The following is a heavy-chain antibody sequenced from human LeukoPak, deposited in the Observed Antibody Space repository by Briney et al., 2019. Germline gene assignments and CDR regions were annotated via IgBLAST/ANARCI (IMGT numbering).Heavy chain of an antibody. J-gene: IGHJ3*02. CDR1: GFTVSSNY. D-gene: IGHD2-21*02. CDR3: ARDELAYCGGDCYLGHAFDI. Sequence: GGSLRLSYAASGFTVSSNYMSWVRQAPGKGLEWVSVIYSGGSTYYADSVKGRFTISRDTSKNTLYLQMNSLRAEDTAVYYCARDELAYCGGDCYLGHAFDIWGQGTMVTVSS. V-gene: IGHV3-66*01. CDR2: IYSGGST.